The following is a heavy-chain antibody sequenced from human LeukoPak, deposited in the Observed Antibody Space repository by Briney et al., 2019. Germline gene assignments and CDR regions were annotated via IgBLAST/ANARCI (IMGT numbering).Heavy chain of an antibody. CDR2: ISNDGRNT. D-gene: IGHD4-17*01. CDR1: GFTFSRYG. V-gene: IGHV3-30*18. Sequence: GGSLRLSCAASGFTFSRYGMHWVRQAPGKGLEWVVFISNDGRNTYFADSVKGRFTISRDNSKNTLYLQINSLRPEDTAVFYCAKDDYGGYPWNFYHWGQGTLVTVSS. J-gene: IGHJ4*02. CDR3: AKDDYGGYPWNFYH.